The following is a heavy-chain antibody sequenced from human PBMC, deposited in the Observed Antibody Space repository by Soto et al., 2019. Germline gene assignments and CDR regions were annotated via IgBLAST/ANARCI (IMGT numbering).Heavy chain of an antibody. J-gene: IGHJ5*02. CDR1: GFTFSSYS. D-gene: IGHD4-17*01. CDR2: ISSSSSTI. CDR3: AGEADYLNWFDP. Sequence: EVQLVESGGGLVQPGGSLRLSCAASGFTFSSYSMNWVRQAPGKGLEWVSYISSSSSTIYYADSVKGRFTISRDNAKNSLYLQRSSLRAEDTAVYYCAGEADYLNWFDPWGQGTLVTVSS. V-gene: IGHV3-48*01.